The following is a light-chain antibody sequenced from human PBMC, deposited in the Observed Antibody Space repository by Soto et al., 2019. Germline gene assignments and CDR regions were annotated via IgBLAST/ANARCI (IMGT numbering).Light chain of an antibody. CDR1: EGVVSNY. J-gene: IGKJ4*01. Sequence: EIVLTQSPGTLSLSPGERATLSCRATEGVVSNYLAWYQLKPGQAPRLLIYDASSRVTGIPDRFSGSGSGTDFTLTITRLEPEDFAVYYCQQYQSLTFGGGTKVDIK. V-gene: IGKV3-20*01. CDR3: QQYQSLT. CDR2: DAS.